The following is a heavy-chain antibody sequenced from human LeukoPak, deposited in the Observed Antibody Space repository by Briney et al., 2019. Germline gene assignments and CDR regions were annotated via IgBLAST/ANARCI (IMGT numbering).Heavy chain of an antibody. D-gene: IGHD3-9*01. J-gene: IGHJ5*02. CDR2: ISFDGTNK. CDR1: EFTFSSYA. V-gene: IGHV3-30*04. Sequence: PGGSLRLSCAASEFTFSSYAMHWVRQAPGKGLEWVAVISFDGTNKYYTDSVKGRFTISRDNSKNTLYLQMNSLRAEDTAVYYCARDPYYDILTGFSYWFDPWGQGTLVTVSS. CDR3: ARDPYYDILTGFSYWFDP.